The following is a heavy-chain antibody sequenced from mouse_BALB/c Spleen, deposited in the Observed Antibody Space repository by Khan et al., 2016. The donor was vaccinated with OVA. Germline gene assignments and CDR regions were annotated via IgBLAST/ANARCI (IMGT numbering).Heavy chain of an antibody. Sequence: QVQLQQSGAELARPGASVKMSCKASGYTFTSYTIHWIKLRPGQGLEWIGYINPSNGYSNYNQKFKDKVTLTADKSSTTAYMQLSSLTSDDSAVYNRVKDGAYHRNAGWFDYWGLGTLVTVSA. CDR3: VKDGAYHRNAGWFDY. CDR2: INPSNGYS. V-gene: IGHV1-4*01. CDR1: GYTFTSYT. J-gene: IGHJ3*01. D-gene: IGHD2-14*01.